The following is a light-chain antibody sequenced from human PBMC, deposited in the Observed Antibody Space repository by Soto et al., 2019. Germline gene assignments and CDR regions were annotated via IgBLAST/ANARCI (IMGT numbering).Light chain of an antibody. CDR2: GAS. CDR1: QSLSKTY. J-gene: IGKJ1*01. V-gene: IGKV3-20*01. CDR3: QQYVSPPWA. Sequence: EIVLTQSPGTLSLSPGERATLSCRASQSLSKTYLAWYQKKPRQAPRLLIDGASSRATGTPDRFSGSGSGTDFTLTISRLEREDFAVYYCQQYVSPPWAFGQGTKVEIK.